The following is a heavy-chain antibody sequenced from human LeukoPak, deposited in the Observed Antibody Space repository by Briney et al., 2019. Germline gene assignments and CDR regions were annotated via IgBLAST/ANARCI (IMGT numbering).Heavy chain of an antibody. CDR3: ARAPSEIGGYYPEYFRH. D-gene: IGHD3-22*01. CDR2: IKSDGNT. V-gene: IGHV3-74*01. CDR1: GYTFSSYW. Sequence: GGSLRLSCAASGYTFSSYWMHWVRQAPGKGLVWVSRIKSDGNTNYADSVKGRFTISRDNAKNTVSLQMNSLRAEDTGVYYCARAPSEIGGYYPEYFRHWGQGTLVTVSS. J-gene: IGHJ1*01.